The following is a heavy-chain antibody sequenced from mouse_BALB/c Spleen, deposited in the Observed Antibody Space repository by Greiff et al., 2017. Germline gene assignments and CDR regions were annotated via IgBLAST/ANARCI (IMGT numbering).Heavy chain of an antibody. D-gene: IGHD1-1*02. J-gene: IGHJ3*01. CDR3: AKLNYGKLGKWFAY. Sequence: QVQLQQSGPGLVAPSQSLSITCTVSGFSLTDYGVSWIRQPPGKGLEWLGVIWGGGSTYYNSALKSRLSISKDNSKSQVFLKMNSLQTDDTAMYYCAKLNYGKLGKWFAYWGQGSLVTVSA. CDR2: IWGGGST. CDR1: GFSLTDYG. V-gene: IGHV2-6-5*01.